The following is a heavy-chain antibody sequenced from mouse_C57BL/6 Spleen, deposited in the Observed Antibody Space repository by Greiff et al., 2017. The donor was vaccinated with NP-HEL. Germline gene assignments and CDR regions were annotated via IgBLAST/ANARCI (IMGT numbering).Heavy chain of an antibody. Sequence: VHLVESGPGLVAPSQSLSITCTVSGFSFTSYAISWVRQPPGKGLEWLGVLWTGGGTNYNSALKSRLSISKDNSKSQVFLKMNSLQTDDTARYYFARNKDDYDLGHFDYWGQGTTLTVSS. V-gene: IGHV2-9-1*01. CDR3: ARNKDDYDLGHFDY. J-gene: IGHJ2*01. CDR2: LWTGGGT. D-gene: IGHD2-4*01. CDR1: GFSFTSYA.